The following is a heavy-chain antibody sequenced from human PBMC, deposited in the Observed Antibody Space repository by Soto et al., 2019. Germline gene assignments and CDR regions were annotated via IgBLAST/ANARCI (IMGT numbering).Heavy chain of an antibody. V-gene: IGHV3-48*02. CDR1: GFTFSSYS. CDR2: ISSSSSTI. D-gene: IGHD3-3*01. Sequence: PGGSLRLSCAASGFTFSSYSMNWVRQAPGKGLEWVSYISSSSSTIYYADSVKGRFTISRDNAKNSLYLQMNSLRDEDTAVYYCARVGYYDFWSGYYTDQYWFDPWGQGTLVTVSS. J-gene: IGHJ5*02. CDR3: ARVGYYDFWSGYYTDQYWFDP.